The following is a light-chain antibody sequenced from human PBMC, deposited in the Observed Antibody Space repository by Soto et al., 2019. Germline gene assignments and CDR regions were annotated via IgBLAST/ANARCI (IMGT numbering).Light chain of an antibody. CDR3: QQYDNWPPWT. J-gene: IGKJ1*01. Sequence: EVVLTQCPATLSVSPGERVTLSCRASQSVGSNLAWFRQTPGQAPSLLMYAASTRPNSIAARFSASGSGTELTLTLSSLQSEDFALYDGQQYDNWPPWTFGQGTKVDIK. V-gene: IGKV3-15*01. CDR2: AAS. CDR1: QSVGSN.